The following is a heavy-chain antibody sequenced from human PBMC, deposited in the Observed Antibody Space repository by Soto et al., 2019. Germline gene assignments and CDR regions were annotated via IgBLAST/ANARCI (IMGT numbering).Heavy chain of an antibody. Sequence: GGSLRLSCAASGFTFSSSAMKWVRQAPGKGLEWVSAISGSGGSTYYADSVKGRFTISRDNSKNTLYLQMNSLRAEDTAVYYWAKDSGSFPYGMDVWGQGTKVSVSS. CDR2: ISGSGGST. J-gene: IGHJ6*02. CDR3: AKDSGSFPYGMDV. D-gene: IGHD1-26*01. V-gene: IGHV3-23*01. CDR1: GFTFSSSA.